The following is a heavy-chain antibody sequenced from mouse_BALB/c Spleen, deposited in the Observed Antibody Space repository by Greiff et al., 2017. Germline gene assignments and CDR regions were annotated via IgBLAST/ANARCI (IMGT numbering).Heavy chain of an antibody. J-gene: IGHJ3*01. D-gene: IGHD2-4*01. CDR3: TREDDDYSWFAY. CDR2: ISSGGSYT. V-gene: IGHV5-6-4*01. Sequence: DVHLVESGGGLVKPGGSLKLSCAASGFTFSSYTMSWVRQTPEKRLEWVATISSGGSYTYYPDSVKGRCTISRDIAKNTLYLQMSSLTSEDTAMYYWTREDDDYSWFAYGGQGTLVTVSA. CDR1: GFTFSSYT.